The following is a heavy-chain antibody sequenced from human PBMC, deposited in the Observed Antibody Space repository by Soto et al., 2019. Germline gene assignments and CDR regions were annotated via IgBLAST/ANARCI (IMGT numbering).Heavy chain of an antibody. CDR2: ISGSGGST. J-gene: IGHJ5*02. CDR1: GSTFSSYA. Sequence: GGSLRLSCAASGSTFSSYAMSWVRQAPGKGLEWVSAISGSGGSTYYADSVKGRFTISRDNSKNTLYLQMNSLRAEDTAVYYCAKDPISFGGSGSYYNWFDPWGQGTLVTVSS. V-gene: IGHV3-23*01. D-gene: IGHD3-10*01. CDR3: AKDPISFGGSGSYYNWFDP.